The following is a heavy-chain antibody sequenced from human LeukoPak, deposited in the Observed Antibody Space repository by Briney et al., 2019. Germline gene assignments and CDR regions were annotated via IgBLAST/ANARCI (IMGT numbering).Heavy chain of an antibody. J-gene: IGHJ4*02. D-gene: IGHD3-22*01. CDR2: ISRWDNTT. V-gene: IGHV3-23*01. Sequence: GGSLRLSCSASGFTFSTYAMAWVRQAPGKGLEWVSSISRWDNTTYYADSVMGRFTISRDNSKNTLYLQMNSLRAEDTAVYYCARARATYYYDSSGYYWYYFDYWGQGTLVTVSS. CDR1: GFTFSTYA. CDR3: ARARATYYYDSSGYYWYYFDY.